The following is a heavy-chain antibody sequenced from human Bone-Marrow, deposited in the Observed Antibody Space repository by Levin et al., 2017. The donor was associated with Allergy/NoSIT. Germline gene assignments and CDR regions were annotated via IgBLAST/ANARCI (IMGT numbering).Heavy chain of an antibody. CDR3: ARGRAAAAAGSNWLDS. D-gene: IGHD6-13*01. J-gene: IGHJ5*01. CDR2: ISASTTYT. V-gene: IGHV3-11*05. CDR1: GFTFDDYY. Sequence: GESLKISCAASGFTFDDYYMSWVRQAPGRGLEWISYISASTTYTLYADSVKGRFSISRDNANNALHLQMNSLRIEDTAVYYCARGRAAAAAGSNWLDSWGQGTLVSVSS.